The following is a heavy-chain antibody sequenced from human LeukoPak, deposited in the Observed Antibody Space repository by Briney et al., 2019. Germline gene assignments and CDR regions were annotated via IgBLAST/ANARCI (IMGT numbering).Heavy chain of an antibody. CDR3: ASYYYDSSRYYSIDY. V-gene: IGHV4-34*01. J-gene: IGHJ4*02. CDR1: AGSVSGYY. CDR2: INHSGST. Sequence: SETLSLTCPVYAGSVSGYYWSWIRQPPGDGREWVGEINHSGSTNYNPSLKSRVTISVDTSKNQFSLKLSSGTAADTAVYYCASYYYDSSRYYSIDYWGQGTLVTVSS. D-gene: IGHD3-22*01.